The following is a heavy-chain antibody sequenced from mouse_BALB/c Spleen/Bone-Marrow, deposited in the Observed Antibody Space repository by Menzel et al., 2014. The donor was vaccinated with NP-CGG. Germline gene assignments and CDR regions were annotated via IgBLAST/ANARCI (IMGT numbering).Heavy chain of an antibody. J-gene: IGHJ2*01. V-gene: IGHV5-17*02. CDR2: ISSGSSTS. CDR1: GFTFSSFG. CDR3: ARDGPLYDVGYFDY. Sequence: EVKLMESGGGLVQPGGSRKLSCAASGFTFSSFGMHWVRQAPEKGLEWVAYISSGSSTSYYADTVKGRFTISRDNPKSTLFLQRTSLRSEDTAMYYCARDGPLYDVGYFDYWGQGTTLTVSS. D-gene: IGHD2-14*01.